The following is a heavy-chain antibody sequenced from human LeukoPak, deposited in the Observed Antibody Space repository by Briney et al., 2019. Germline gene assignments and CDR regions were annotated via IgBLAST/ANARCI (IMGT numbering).Heavy chain of an antibody. J-gene: IGHJ6*03. CDR2: INHSGST. CDR1: GGSFSGYY. CDR3: ARGRGYYYYYMDV. V-gene: IGHV4-34*01. Sequence: SETLSLTCAVYGGSFSGYYWSWIRLPPGKGLEWIGEINHSGSTNYNPSLKSRVTISVDTSKNQFSLKLSSVTAADTAVYYCARGRGYYYYYMDVWGKGTTVTVSS. D-gene: IGHD3-10*01.